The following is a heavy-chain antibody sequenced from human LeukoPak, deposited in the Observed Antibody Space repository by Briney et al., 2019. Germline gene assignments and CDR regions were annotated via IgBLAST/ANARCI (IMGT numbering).Heavy chain of an antibody. J-gene: IGHJ4*02. CDR1: GYTFTSYY. V-gene: IGHV1-46*01. Sequence: GASVKVSCKASGYTFTSYYMHWGRQAPGQGLEWMGIINPSVGSTDYAQKFQGRVTMTRDTSTNTVYMELSSLRSEDTAVYYCARDWTAYSSSGSIFDYWGQGTLVTVSS. CDR2: INPSVGST. D-gene: IGHD3-22*01. CDR3: ARDWTAYSSSGSIFDY.